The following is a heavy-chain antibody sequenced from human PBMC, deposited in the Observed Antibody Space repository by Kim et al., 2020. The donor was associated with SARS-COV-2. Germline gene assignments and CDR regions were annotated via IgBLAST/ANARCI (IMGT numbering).Heavy chain of an antibody. CDR3: ARDRYDILTGYYRGAFDI. D-gene: IGHD3-9*01. CDR2: IYYSGST. V-gene: IGHV4-59*01. J-gene: IGHJ3*02. CDR1: GGSISSYY. Sequence: SETLSLTCTVSGGSISSYYWSWIRQPPGKGLEWIGYIYYSGSTNYNPSLKSRVTISVDTSKNQFSLKLSSVTAADTAVYYCARDRYDILTGYYRGAFDIWGQGTMVTVSS.